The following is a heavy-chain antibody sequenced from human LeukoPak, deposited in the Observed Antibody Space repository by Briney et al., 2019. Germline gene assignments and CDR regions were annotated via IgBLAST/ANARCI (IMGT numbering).Heavy chain of an antibody. CDR3: ASATLGYSSSWPENYYYYGMDV. D-gene: IGHD6-13*01. CDR1: GGTFISYA. Sequence: GASVKVSCKASGGTFISYAISWVRQAPGQGLEWMGGIIPIFSTANYAQKFQGRVTMTRNTSISTAYMELSSLRSEDTAVYYCASATLGYSSSWPENYYYYGMDVWGQGTTVTVSS. V-gene: IGHV1-69*05. CDR2: IIPIFSTA. J-gene: IGHJ6*02.